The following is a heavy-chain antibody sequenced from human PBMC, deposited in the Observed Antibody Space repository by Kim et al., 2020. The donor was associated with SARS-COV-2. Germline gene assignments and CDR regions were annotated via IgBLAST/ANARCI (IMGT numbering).Heavy chain of an antibody. V-gene: IGHV2-5*02. J-gene: IGHJ5*02. D-gene: IGHD3-10*01. CDR2: IYWDDDK. Sequence: SGPTLVNPTQTLTLTCTFSGFSLSTSGVGVGWIRQPPGEALEWLALIYWDDDKRYSPSLKSRLTITKDTSKNQVVLTVTNMDPVYTATYYCAHRQKYDYGSTWYDPWGQGTLVTVSS. CDR1: GFSLSTSGVG. CDR3: AHRQKYDYGSTWYDP.